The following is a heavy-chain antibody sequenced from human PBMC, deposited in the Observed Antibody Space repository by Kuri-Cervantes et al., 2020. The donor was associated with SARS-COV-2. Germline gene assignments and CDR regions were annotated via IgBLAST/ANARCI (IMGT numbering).Heavy chain of an antibody. CDR1: GYTFTSYY. CDR2: INPSGGST. V-gene: IGHV1-46*01. Sequence: ASVKVSCKASGYTFTSYYMHWVRQAPGQGREWMGIINPSGGSTSYAQKFQGRVTMTRDTSTSTVYMELSSLRSEDTAVYYCARARGFGTETNWFDPWGQGTLVTVSS. J-gene: IGHJ5*02. D-gene: IGHD3-10*01. CDR3: ARARGFGTETNWFDP.